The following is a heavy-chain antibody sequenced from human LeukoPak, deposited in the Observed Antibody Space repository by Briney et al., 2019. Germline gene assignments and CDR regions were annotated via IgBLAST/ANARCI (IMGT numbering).Heavy chain of an antibody. CDR3: ARAYSSSWYWNWFDP. J-gene: IGHJ5*02. D-gene: IGHD6-13*01. CDR2: IYHRGNT. CDR1: GYSISSGYY. Sequence: SETLSLTCTVSGYSISSGYYWGWIRQAPGKGLEWIGNIYHRGNTYYNPSLKSRVTVSMDTSKNQFSLKVNSVTAADTAFYYCARAYSSSWYWNWFDPWGQGTLVTVSS. V-gene: IGHV4-38-2*02.